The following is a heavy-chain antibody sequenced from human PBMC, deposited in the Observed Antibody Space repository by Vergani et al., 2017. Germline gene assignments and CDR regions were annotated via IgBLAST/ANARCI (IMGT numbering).Heavy chain of an antibody. V-gene: IGHV3-7*03. Sequence: EVQLVESGGGLVQPGGSLRLSCAASGFTFSSYWMSWVRQAPGKGLEWVANIKQDGSEKYYVDSVKGRFTSSRDNAKNSLYLQMNSLRAEDTAVYYCARYRVRGVIEGDYYYYGMDVWGQGTTVTVSS. CDR2: IKQDGSEK. CDR3: ARYRVRGVIEGDYYYYGMDV. CDR1: GFTFSSYW. J-gene: IGHJ6*02. D-gene: IGHD3-10*01.